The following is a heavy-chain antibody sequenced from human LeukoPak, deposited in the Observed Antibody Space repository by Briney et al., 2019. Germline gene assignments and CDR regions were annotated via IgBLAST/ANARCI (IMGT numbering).Heavy chain of an antibody. CDR1: GFTFSSYA. Sequence: GGPLRLSCAASGFTFSSYAMSWVRQAPGKGLEWVSAISGSGGSTYYADSVKGRFTISRDNSKNTLYLQMNSLRAEDTAVYYCAKDWVSHYYYMDVWGKGTTVTVSS. CDR3: AKDWVSHYYYMDV. V-gene: IGHV3-23*01. D-gene: IGHD3-16*01. J-gene: IGHJ6*03. CDR2: ISGSGGST.